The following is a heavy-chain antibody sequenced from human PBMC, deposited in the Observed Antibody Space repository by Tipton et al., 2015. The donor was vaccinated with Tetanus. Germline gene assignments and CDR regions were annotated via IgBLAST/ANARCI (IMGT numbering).Heavy chain of an antibody. CDR2: IYHSGST. CDR3: ARIGWLQQNKPAFDI. CDR1: GGSISSGGYS. J-gene: IGHJ3*02. Sequence: TLSLTCAVSGGSISSGGYSWSWLRQPPGKGLEWIGYIYHSGSTYYNPSLKSRVTISVDISKNQFSLKLSSVTAADTAVYYCARIGWLQQNKPAFDIWGQGAVVTVSS. D-gene: IGHD6-19*01. V-gene: IGHV4-30-2*02.